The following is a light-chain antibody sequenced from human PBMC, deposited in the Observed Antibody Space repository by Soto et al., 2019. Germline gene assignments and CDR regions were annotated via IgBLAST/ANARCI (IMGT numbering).Light chain of an antibody. CDR3: QQLNSYLIT. CDR2: RAS. Sequence: EIVMTQSPATLSVSPGERVTLHCRASQSVTSNLAWYQHKPGQSPRLLIYRASARATGVPSRFSGSGSGTEFTLTISSLQPEDFATYYCQQLNSYLITFGQGTRLENK. CDR1: QSVTSN. J-gene: IGKJ5*01. V-gene: IGKV3-15*01.